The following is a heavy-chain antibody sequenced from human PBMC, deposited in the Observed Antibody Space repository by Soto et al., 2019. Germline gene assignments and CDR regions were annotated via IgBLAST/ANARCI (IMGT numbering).Heavy chain of an antibody. V-gene: IGHV1-3*01. J-gene: IGHJ4*02. D-gene: IGHD5-18*01. CDR2: INAGNGNT. CDR3: AREDSLAVRLFDY. CDR1: GYTFTSYA. Sequence: GASVKVSCKASGYTFTSYAMHWVRQAPGQRLEWMGWINAGNGNTKYSQKFQGRVTITRDTSASTAYMELSSLRSEDTAVYYCAREDSLAVRLFDYWGQGTLVTVSS.